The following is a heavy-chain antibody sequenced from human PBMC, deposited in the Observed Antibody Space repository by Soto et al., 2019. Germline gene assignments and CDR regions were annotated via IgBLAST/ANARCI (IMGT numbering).Heavy chain of an antibody. CDR1: GFTIDDYA. CDR3: VKDMKWGTMTTIHYFDT. D-gene: IGHD3-16*01. Sequence: DVQLVASGGGLVQPGRSLRLSCATSGFTIDDYAMHWVRQVPGKGLEWVSGISSNSDTIDYADSVKGRFTISRDNAKNSLFLQMNRLRPEDTALYYCVKDMKWGTMTTIHYFDTWGQGTLVTVSS. CDR2: ISSNSDTI. J-gene: IGHJ4*02. V-gene: IGHV3-9*01.